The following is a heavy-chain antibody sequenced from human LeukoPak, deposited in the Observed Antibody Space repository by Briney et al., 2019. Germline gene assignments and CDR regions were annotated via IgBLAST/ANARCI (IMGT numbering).Heavy chain of an antibody. Sequence: GGSLRLSCTASGFTFGDYAMSWARQAPGKGLEWVGFIRSKAYGGTTEYAASVKGRFTISRDDSKSIAYLQMNSLETEDTAVYYCTRERGILTGHYHDYWGQGTLVTVSS. CDR1: GFTFGDYA. CDR2: IRSKAYGGTT. D-gene: IGHD3-9*01. J-gene: IGHJ4*02. CDR3: TRERGILTGHYHDY. V-gene: IGHV3-49*04.